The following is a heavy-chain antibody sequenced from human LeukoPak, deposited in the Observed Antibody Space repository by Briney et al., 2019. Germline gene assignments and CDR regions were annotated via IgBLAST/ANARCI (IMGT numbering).Heavy chain of an antibody. D-gene: IGHD3-3*01. CDR1: GYSISSGYY. CDR3: AGTSTIFGTYYMDV. Sequence: PSETLSLTCAVSGYSISSGYYWGWIRQPPGKGLEWIGSIYHSGSTYNPSLKSRVTISVDTSKNQFSLKLSSVTAADTAVYYCAGTSTIFGTYYMDVWGKGTTVTVSS. CDR2: IYHSGST. J-gene: IGHJ6*03. V-gene: IGHV4-38-2*01.